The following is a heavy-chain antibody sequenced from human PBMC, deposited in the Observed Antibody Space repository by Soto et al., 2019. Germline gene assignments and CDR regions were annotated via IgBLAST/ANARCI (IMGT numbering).Heavy chain of an antibody. J-gene: IGHJ4*02. V-gene: IGHV3-23*01. CDR3: ARRFLDFDY. CDR1: GFTFSSYA. CDR2: ISGSGGST. Sequence: GGSLRLCCAASGFTFSSYAMSWVRQAPGEGLEWVSAISGSGGSTYYADSVKGRFTISRDNSKNTLYLQMNSLRAEDTAVYYCARRFLDFDYWGQGTLVTVSS.